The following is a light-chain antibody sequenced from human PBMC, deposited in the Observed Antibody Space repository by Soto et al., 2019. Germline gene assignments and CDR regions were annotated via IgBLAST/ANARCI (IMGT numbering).Light chain of an antibody. CDR3: SSYTINSSVI. V-gene: IGLV2-14*03. Sequence: QPVLTQPASVSGSPGQSIAISCTGTSSDVGAFDYVSWYQQHPGKAPRVMICDVKNRPSGISDRFSGSKSGNTASLTISGLQAEDEANYYCSSYTINSSVIFGGGTKLTVL. CDR1: SSDVGAFDY. J-gene: IGLJ2*01. CDR2: DVK.